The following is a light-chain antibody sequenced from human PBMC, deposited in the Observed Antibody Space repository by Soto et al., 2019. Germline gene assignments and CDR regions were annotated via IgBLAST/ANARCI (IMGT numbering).Light chain of an antibody. V-gene: IGLV2-11*01. CDR1: SSDVGGYNH. CDR2: DVN. CDR3: CSYAGSYTVV. Sequence: QSALTQPRSLSGSPGQSVTISCTGTSSDVGGYNHVSWYQHHPGRAPKLIIYDVNKRPSGVPDRFSGSKSGNTASLTISGLQAEDEADYYCCSYAGSYTVVFGGGTKLTVL. J-gene: IGLJ2*01.